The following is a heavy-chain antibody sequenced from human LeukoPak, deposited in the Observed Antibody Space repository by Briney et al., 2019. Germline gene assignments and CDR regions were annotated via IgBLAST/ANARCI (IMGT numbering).Heavy chain of an antibody. CDR3: AREGVSGSYLEY. J-gene: IGHJ4*02. D-gene: IGHD1-26*01. CDR2: INPSGGST. V-gene: IGHV1-46*01. Sequence: ASVKVSCKASGYSFTSYYIHWVRLAPGQGLEWMGVINPSGGSTRYAQKFQDRVTITRDMSTSTVYMELSSLRSEDTAVYYCAREGVSGSYLEYWDQGTLVTVSS. CDR1: GYSFTSYY.